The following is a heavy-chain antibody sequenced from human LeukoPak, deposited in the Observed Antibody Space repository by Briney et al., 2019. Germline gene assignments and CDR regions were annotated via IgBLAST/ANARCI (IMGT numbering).Heavy chain of an antibody. CDR2: MSPSSGKA. V-gene: IGHV1-8*01. CDR1: GYTSTNYV. Sequence: ASVRASCKASGYTSTNYVIIWGRKATGQGPEWVGWMSPSSGKAGYGQKFQGRVTMTRNTSTNTAYMELSSLRSDDTAVYYCAREGDDYVWGSSRSDWFDAWGQGTLVTVSS. D-gene: IGHD3-16*02. CDR3: AREGDDYVWGSSRSDWFDA. J-gene: IGHJ5*02.